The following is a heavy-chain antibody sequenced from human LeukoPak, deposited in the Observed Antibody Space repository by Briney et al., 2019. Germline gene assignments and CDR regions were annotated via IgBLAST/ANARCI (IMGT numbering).Heavy chain of an antibody. CDR2: IYYTGTT. J-gene: IGHJ4*02. Sequence: ASETLSLTCTVSGGSISNTNYYWAWIRQPPGRGLEWIGSIYYTGTTFDNPSLKSRVTLSVDTSKNQFSLRLTSVTAADTAFYYCAREEYSSDWYGHDSWGQGTLVTVSS. D-gene: IGHD6-13*01. CDR1: GGSISNTNYY. V-gene: IGHV4-39*07. CDR3: AREEYSSDWYGHDS.